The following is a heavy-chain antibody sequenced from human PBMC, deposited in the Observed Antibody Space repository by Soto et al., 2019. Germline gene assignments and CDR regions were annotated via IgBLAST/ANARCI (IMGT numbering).Heavy chain of an antibody. D-gene: IGHD3-3*01. CDR3: ARSRITIFGVVIVRYYYYGMDV. Sequence: GASVKVSCKASGYTFTGYYMHWVRQAPGQGLEWMGWINPNSGGTNYAQKFQGWVTMTRDTSISTAYMELSRLRSDDTAVYYCARSRITIFGVVIVRYYYYGMDVWGQGTTVTVSS. V-gene: IGHV1-2*04. CDR1: GYTFTGYY. CDR2: INPNSGGT. J-gene: IGHJ6*02.